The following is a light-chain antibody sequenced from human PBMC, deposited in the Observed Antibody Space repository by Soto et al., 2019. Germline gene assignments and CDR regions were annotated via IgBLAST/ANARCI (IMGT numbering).Light chain of an antibody. CDR1: QSVSSN. J-gene: IGKJ4*01. CDR3: QQYNDWPPELT. CDR2: GAS. V-gene: IGKV3-15*01. Sequence: EIMMTQSPATLSVSPGERATLSCWASQSVSSNLAWYQQRPGQAPRLLIYGASTKAAGIPARFSGSGSGTDFTLTISGLQSEYSAVYYCQQYNDWPPELTFGGGTEVEIK.